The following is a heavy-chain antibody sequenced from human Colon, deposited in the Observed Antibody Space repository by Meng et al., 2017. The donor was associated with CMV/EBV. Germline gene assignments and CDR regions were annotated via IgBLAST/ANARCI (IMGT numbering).Heavy chain of an antibody. Sequence: SLKISYVASGFTFDEYVMHWVRQAPGKGLEWVSGISWNSGSIGYADSVKGRFTISRDNAKNSVYLQMNSLRVEDTALYFCAKDRDCTSNSCPNYDMDVWGQGTTVTVSS. V-gene: IGHV3-9*01. CDR1: GFTFDEYV. J-gene: IGHJ6*02. CDR2: ISWNSGSI. CDR3: AKDRDCTSNSCPNYDMDV. D-gene: IGHD2-2*01.